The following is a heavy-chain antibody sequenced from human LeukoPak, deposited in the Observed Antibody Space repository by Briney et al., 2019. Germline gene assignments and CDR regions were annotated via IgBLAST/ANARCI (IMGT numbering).Heavy chain of an antibody. CDR1: GCTFSSYA. Sequence: ASVKVSCKASGCTFSSYAISWVRQAPGQGLEWMGRIIPILGIANYAQKFQGRVTITADKSTSTAYMELSSLRSEDTAVYYCARDQDEWAPFDYWGQGTLVTVSS. CDR3: ARDQDEWAPFDY. J-gene: IGHJ4*02. V-gene: IGHV1-69*04. D-gene: IGHD2-15*01. CDR2: IIPILGIA.